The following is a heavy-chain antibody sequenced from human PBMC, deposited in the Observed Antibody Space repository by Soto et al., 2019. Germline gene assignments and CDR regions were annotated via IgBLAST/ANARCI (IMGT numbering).Heavy chain of an antibody. CDR3: AREVYHSSGYRLYYFDY. CDR2: MGGRGITI. CDR1: GFTFSDYY. D-gene: IGHD3-22*01. Sequence: GGSLRLSCAASGFTFSDYYMSWIRQAPGTGLGWVSYMGGRGITIYYADSVMGRFTIPSDNAKNSLYLQMNSLRAEDTAVYYCAREVYHSSGYRLYYFDYWGQGTLVTVSS. V-gene: IGHV3-11*01. J-gene: IGHJ4*02.